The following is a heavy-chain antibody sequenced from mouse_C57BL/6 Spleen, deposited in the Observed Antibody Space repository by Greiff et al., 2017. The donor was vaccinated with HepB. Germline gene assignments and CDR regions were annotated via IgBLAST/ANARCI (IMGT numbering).Heavy chain of an antibody. CDR2: IYPGSGST. J-gene: IGHJ2*01. CDR3: ARPYYYGSSYPYYFDY. D-gene: IGHD1-1*01. Sequence: VQLQQPWAELVKPGASVKMSCKASGYTFTSYWITWVKQRPGQGLEWIGDIYPGSGSTNYNEKFKSKATLTVDTSSSTAYMQLSSLTSEDSAVYYCARPYYYGSSYPYYFDYWGQGTTLTVSS. V-gene: IGHV1-55*01. CDR1: GYTFTSYW.